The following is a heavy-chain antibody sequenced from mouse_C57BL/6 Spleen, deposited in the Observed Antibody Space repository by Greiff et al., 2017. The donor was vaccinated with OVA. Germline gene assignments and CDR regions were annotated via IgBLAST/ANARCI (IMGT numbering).Heavy chain of an antibody. Sequence: DVQLVESGGGLVKPGGSLKLSCAASGFTFSDYGMHWVRQAPEKGLEWVAYISSGSSTIYYADTVKGRFTISRDNAKNTLFLQMTSLRSEDTAMYYCARVLLRLYYYAMDYWGQGTSVTVSS. CDR3: ARVLLRLYYYAMDY. D-gene: IGHD1-1*01. J-gene: IGHJ4*01. CDR1: GFTFSDYG. V-gene: IGHV5-17*01. CDR2: ISSGSSTI.